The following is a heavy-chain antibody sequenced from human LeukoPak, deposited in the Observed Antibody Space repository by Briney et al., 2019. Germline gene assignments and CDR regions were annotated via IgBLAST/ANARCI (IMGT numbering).Heavy chain of an antibody. CDR2: IYYSGST. J-gene: IGHJ4*02. CDR3: ARGGSYGQKVGFDY. V-gene: IGHV4-59*01. CDR1: GGSISSYY. Sequence: SENLSLTCTVSGGSISSYYWSWIRQPPGKGLEWIGYIYYSGSTNYNPSLKSRVTISVDTSKNQFSLKLSSVTAADTAVYYCARGGSYGQKVGFDYWGQGTLVTVSS. D-gene: IGHD1-26*01.